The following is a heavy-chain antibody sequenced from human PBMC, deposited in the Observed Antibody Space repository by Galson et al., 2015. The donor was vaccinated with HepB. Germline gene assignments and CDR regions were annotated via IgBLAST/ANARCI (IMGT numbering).Heavy chain of an antibody. CDR3: ARDLGYCSGGSCFTPLDY. V-gene: IGHV1-3*01. Sequence: CKASGYTFTSYAMHWVRQAPGQRLEWMGWINAGNGNTKYSQKFQGRVTITRDTSASTAYMELSSLRSEDTAVYYCARDLGYCSGGSCFTPLDYWGQGTLVTVSS. CDR1: GYTFTSYA. D-gene: IGHD2-15*01. CDR2: INAGNGNT. J-gene: IGHJ4*02.